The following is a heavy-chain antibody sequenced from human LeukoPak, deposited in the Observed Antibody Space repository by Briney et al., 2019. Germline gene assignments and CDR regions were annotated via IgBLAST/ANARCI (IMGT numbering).Heavy chain of an antibody. J-gene: IGHJ3*02. CDR2: IIRSSSTI. CDR3: ARAKRNGFDI. V-gene: IGHV3-48*01. CDR1: GFTFSNYS. Sequence: GGSLRLSCAGSGFTFSNYSMNWVRQAPGKGLEWVSYIIRSSSTIYYADSVKGRFTISRDNAKNSLYLQMSSLRAEDTAVYYCARAKRNGFDIWGQGTMVTVSS.